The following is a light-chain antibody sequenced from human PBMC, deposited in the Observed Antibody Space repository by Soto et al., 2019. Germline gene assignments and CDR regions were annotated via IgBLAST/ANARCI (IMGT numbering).Light chain of an antibody. V-gene: IGKV3-20*01. Sequence: EIVLTQSPGTLSLSPGERATLSCRASQSVSTRSLAWYQQKPGQAPRLLIFGASSRATGIPDRFSGSGSGTDFTLTISRLEPEDFAVFYCQQYGTSPWTFGQGTKVEMK. CDR1: QSVSTRS. J-gene: IGKJ1*01. CDR2: GAS. CDR3: QQYGTSPWT.